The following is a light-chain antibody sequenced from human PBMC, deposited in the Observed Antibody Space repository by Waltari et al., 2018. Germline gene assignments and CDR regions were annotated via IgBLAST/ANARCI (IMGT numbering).Light chain of an antibody. Sequence: QSALTQPRSVSGSPGQSVTISCTGTSSDLGASKYASWYQQYPGKAPKLMIYDLTKRPSGVPDRFSGSKSGNTASLTISGLQAEDEADYYCCSYAGSYTVLFGGGTKLTVL. CDR3: CSYAGSYTVL. CDR1: SSDLGASKY. V-gene: IGLV2-11*01. J-gene: IGLJ2*01. CDR2: DLT.